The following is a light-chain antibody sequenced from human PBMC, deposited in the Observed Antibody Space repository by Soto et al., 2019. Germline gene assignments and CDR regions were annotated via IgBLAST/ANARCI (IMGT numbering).Light chain of an antibody. CDR1: QSISTW. J-gene: IGKJ1*01. V-gene: IGKV1-5*03. CDR2: KAS. CDR3: QQYKSYSGT. Sequence: DIQMTQSPSTLSASVGDRVTITCRASQSISTWLAWYQQKPGKAPKLLIYKASSLESGVPSRFSASGSGTEFTLSISSLQPDDFATYYCQQYKSYSGTFGQGNKVEI.